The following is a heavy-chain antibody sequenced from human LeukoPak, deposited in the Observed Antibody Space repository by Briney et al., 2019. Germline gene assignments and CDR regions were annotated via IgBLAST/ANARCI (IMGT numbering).Heavy chain of an antibody. J-gene: IGHJ4*02. V-gene: IGHV3-30*19. CDR2: ISYDGSNK. D-gene: IGHD3-10*01. Sequence: GGSLRLSCAASGFTFSSYGMHWVRQAPGKGLEWMAVISYDGSNKYYADSVKGRFTISRDNSKNTLYLQMNSLRAEDTAVYYCAREGGDTMVRGVTYYFDYWGQGTLVTVSS. CDR1: GFTFSSYG. CDR3: AREGGDTMVRGVTYYFDY.